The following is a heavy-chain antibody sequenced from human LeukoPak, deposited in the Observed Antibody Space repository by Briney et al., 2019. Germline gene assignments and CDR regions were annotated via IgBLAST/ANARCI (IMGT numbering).Heavy chain of an antibody. J-gene: IGHJ4*02. Sequence: SETLSLTCTVSGGSISSCSYYWGRIRQPPGKGLEGFGSNYYSGSTCYSPSLKSRVTISVAASKNQFSLKLSSVTAADTAVYYCARDLEMAAFDYWGQGTLVTVSS. CDR3: ARDLEMAAFDY. CDR1: GGSISSCSYY. D-gene: IGHD5-24*01. V-gene: IGHV4-39*07. CDR2: NYYSGST.